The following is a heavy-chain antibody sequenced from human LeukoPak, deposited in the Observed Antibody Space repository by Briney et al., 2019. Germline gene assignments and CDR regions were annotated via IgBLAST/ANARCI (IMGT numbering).Heavy chain of an antibody. D-gene: IGHD6-13*01. Sequence: GGSLRLSCAASGFTFSSYSMNWVRQAPGKGLEWVSSISSSSSYIYYADSVKGRFTISRDNAKNSLYLQMNSLRAEDTAVYYCARISRGQQLGTDYWGQGTLVTVSS. J-gene: IGHJ4*02. CDR1: GFTFSSYS. V-gene: IGHV3-21*01. CDR3: ARISRGQQLGTDY. CDR2: ISSSSSYI.